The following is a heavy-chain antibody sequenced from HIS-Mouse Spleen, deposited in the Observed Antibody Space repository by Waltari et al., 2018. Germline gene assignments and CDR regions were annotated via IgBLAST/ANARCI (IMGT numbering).Heavy chain of an antibody. CDR2: INPNSGGT. V-gene: IGHV1-2*02. D-gene: IGHD3-10*01. Sequence: QVQLVQSGAEVKKPGASVKVSCKASGYTFTGYQLPGVRPAPGQGLEWMGWINPNSGGTNYAQKLQGRVTITRDTSISTAYMELSRLRSDDTAVYYCARDRGWDQGAFDIWGQGTMVTVSS. CDR3: ARDRGWDQGAFDI. CDR1: GYTFTGYQ. J-gene: IGHJ3*02.